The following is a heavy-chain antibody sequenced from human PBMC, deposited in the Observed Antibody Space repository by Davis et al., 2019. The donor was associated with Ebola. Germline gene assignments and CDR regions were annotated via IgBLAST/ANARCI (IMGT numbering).Heavy chain of an antibody. Sequence: MPSETLSLTCAVYGGSFSGYYWSWIRQPPGKGLEWIGEINHSGSTNYNPSLKSRVTISVDTSKNQFSLKLSSVTAADTAVYYCARGGITIFGVGRAHFMDVWGQGTTVTVSS. CDR1: GGSFSGYY. J-gene: IGHJ6*02. CDR2: INHSGST. V-gene: IGHV4-34*01. D-gene: IGHD3-3*01. CDR3: ARGGITIFGVGRAHFMDV.